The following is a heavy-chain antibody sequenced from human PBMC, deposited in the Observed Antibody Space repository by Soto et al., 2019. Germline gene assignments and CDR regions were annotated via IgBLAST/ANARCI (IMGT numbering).Heavy chain of an antibody. V-gene: IGHV4-34*01. CDR1: GGSVRGYD. CDR3: ARGGAQALRASGTYHFGYGMDV. CDR2: INHGGTT. D-gene: IGHD3-10*01. Sequence: SETLSLTCAVSGGSVRGYDWNWIRQSPGKGLEWIGEINHGGTTNYNPSLNSRVIISVDTSKNQFSLKLNSVSAADTAVYFCARGGAQALRASGTYHFGYGMDVWGRGIAVTVSS. J-gene: IGHJ6*02.